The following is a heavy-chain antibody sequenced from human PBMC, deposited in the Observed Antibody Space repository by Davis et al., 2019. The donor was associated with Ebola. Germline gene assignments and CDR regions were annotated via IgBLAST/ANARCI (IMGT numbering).Heavy chain of an antibody. J-gene: IGHJ5*02. Sequence: ASVKVSCKASGYIFTSYAIHWVRQAPGQRLEWMGWINAGNGDTKYSQKLQGRVTMTTDTSTSTAYMELRSLRSDDTAVYYCAREAPYSSSWYNWFDPWGQGTLVTVSS. D-gene: IGHD6-13*01. V-gene: IGHV1-3*01. CDR1: GYIFTSYA. CDR3: AREAPYSSSWYNWFDP. CDR2: INAGNGDT.